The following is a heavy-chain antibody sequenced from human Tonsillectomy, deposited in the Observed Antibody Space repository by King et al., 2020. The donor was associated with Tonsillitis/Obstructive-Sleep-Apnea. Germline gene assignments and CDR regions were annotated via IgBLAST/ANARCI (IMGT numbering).Heavy chain of an antibody. D-gene: IGHD3-22*01. Sequence: VQLQESGPGLVKPSETLYLTCSVSGVSVSSGSYYWSWIRQPPGKGLEWIGYIYHSGSTNYNPSLKSRVTISVDTSKNQFSLRLSSVTAADTAVYYCAREPLNVYDSSGYYWGYFDLWGRGTLVTVSS. CDR2: IYHSGST. CDR1: GVSVSSGSYY. V-gene: IGHV4-61*01. J-gene: IGHJ2*01. CDR3: AREPLNVYDSSGYYWGYFDL.